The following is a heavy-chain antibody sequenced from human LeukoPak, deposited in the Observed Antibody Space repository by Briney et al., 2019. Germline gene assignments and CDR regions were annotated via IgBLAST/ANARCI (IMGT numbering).Heavy chain of an antibody. V-gene: IGHV3-30-3*01. CDR3: ARDFYCSGGSCYGYFDY. CDR2: ISYDGSNK. Sequence: TGGSLRLSCAASGFTFSSYAMHWVRQAPGKGLEWVAVISYDGSNKYYADSVKGRFTISRDNSKNTLYLQMNSLRAEDTAVYYCARDFYCSGGSCYGYFDYWGQGTLVTVSS. J-gene: IGHJ4*02. CDR1: GFTFSSYA. D-gene: IGHD2-15*01.